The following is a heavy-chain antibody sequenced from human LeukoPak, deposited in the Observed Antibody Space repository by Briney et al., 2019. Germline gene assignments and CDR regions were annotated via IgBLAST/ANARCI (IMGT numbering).Heavy chain of an antibody. J-gene: IGHJ4*02. D-gene: IGHD1-26*01. CDR1: GDSVSSKSAA. CDR3: ARSSGDLDY. V-gene: IGHV6-1*01. Sequence: SQTLSLTCAISGDSVSSKSAAWNWIRQSPSRGLEWLGRTYYRSKWYNEYAPSVRSRIIIKPDTSKNQFSLQLNSVTPEDTAVYFCARSSGDLDYWGQGTLVTVSS. CDR2: TYYRSKWYN.